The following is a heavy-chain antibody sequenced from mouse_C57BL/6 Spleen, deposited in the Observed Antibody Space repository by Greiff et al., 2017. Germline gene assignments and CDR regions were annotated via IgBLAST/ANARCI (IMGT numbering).Heavy chain of an antibody. CDR1: GYTFTSYW. J-gene: IGHJ4*01. D-gene: IGHD1-1*01. Sequence: QVQLQQPGAELVKPGASVKLSCKASGYTFTSYWMHWVKQRPGRGLEWIGRIDPNSGGTKYNEKFKSKATLTVDKPSSTAYMQLSSLTSEDSAVYYCAREYYDGRRVPYYAMDYWGQGTSVTVAS. CDR2: IDPNSGGT. V-gene: IGHV1-72*01. CDR3: AREYYDGRRVPYYAMDY.